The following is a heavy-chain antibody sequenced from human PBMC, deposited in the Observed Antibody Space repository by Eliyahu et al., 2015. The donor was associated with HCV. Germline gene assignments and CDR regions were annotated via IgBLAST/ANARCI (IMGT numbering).Heavy chain of an antibody. CDR1: GFAFDDFA. V-gene: IGHV3-9*01. D-gene: IGHD2-21*01. CDR3: ARVATLLGSSFDS. J-gene: IGHJ5*01. Sequence: VXSGGGQVQPGRPLRLXCTASGFAFDDFAMIWVRQPPGEGLEWVSXISGDGSTIGYADSVKGRFIISRDNPKRPLFLEISSLTEDDTAFYFCARVATLLGSSFDSWGQGTLVTVSS. CDR2: ISGDGSTI.